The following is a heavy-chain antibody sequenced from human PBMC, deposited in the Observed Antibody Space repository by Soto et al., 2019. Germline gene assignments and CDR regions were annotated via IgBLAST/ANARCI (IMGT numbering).Heavy chain of an antibody. CDR2: IYYSGST. Sequence: PSETLSLTCTVSGGSISSSSYYWGWIRQPPGKGLEWIGSIYYSGSTYYNPSLKSRVTISVDTSKKQFSLKLSSVTAAVTAVFYCARRPDDYVWGSYRNYFDYWGQGTLVTVSS. D-gene: IGHD3-16*02. CDR1: GGSISSSSYY. V-gene: IGHV4-39*01. J-gene: IGHJ4*02. CDR3: ARRPDDYVWGSYRNYFDY.